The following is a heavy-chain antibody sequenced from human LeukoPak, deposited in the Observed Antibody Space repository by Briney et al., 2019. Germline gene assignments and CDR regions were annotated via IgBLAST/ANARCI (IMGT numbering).Heavy chain of an antibody. CDR2: IYYSGGT. D-gene: IGHD6-13*01. CDR3: ARESWGSIDY. Sequence: SETLSLTCTVSGYSISSGYYWGWIRQPPGKGLEWMGNIYYSGGTYYNPSLKSRVTISVDTSKNQFSLKLSSVTAADTAVYYCARESWGSIDYWGQGTLVTASS. V-gene: IGHV4-38-2*02. CDR1: GYSISSGYY. J-gene: IGHJ4*02.